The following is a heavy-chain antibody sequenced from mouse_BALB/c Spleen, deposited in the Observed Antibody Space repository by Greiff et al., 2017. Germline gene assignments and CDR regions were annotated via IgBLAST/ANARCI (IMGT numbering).Heavy chain of an antibody. CDR3: ARGGGAYCYDYAMDY. Sequence: DVKLVESGGGLVKPGGSLKLSCAASGFTFSSYAMSWVRQTPEKRLEWVASISSGGSTYYPDSVKGRFTISRDNARNILYLQMSSLRSEDTAMYYCARGGGAYCYDYAMDYWGQGTSVTVSS. CDR2: ISSGGST. J-gene: IGHJ4*01. D-gene: IGHD1-2*01. CDR1: GFTFSSYA. V-gene: IGHV5-6-5*01.